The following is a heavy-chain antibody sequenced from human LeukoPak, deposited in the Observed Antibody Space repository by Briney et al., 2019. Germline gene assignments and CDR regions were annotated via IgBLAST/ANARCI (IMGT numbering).Heavy chain of an antibody. CDR3: ARHSSGYCDH. J-gene: IGHJ5*02. Sequence: ASVKVSCTASGYTFTSYYMHWVRQAPGQGLEWMGWISAYNGNTNYAQKLQGRVTMTTDTSTSTAYMELRSLRSDDTAVYYCARHSSGYCDHWGQGTLVTVSS. CDR1: GYTFTSYY. V-gene: IGHV1-18*04. CDR2: ISAYNGNT. D-gene: IGHD3-22*01.